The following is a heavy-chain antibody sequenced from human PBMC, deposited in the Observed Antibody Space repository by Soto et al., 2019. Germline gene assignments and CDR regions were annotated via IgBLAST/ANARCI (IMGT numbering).Heavy chain of an antibody. J-gene: IGHJ3*02. D-gene: IGHD5-12*01. CDR1: GYTFTSYG. Sequence: ASVKVSCKASGYTFTSYGISWVRQAPGQGLEWMGWIGAYNGNTNYAQKLQGRVTMTTDTSTSTAYMELRSLRSDDTAVYYCARDIVATENDAFDIWGQGTMVTVSS. CDR2: IGAYNGNT. CDR3: ARDIVATENDAFDI. V-gene: IGHV1-18*01.